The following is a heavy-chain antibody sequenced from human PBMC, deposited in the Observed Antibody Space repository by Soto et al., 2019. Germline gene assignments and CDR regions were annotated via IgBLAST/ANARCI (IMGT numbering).Heavy chain of an antibody. CDR3: AKDMGGAYYVWTS. D-gene: IGHD3-16*01. CDR2: ISGSGDNT. Sequence: PGGSLRLSCAASGFTFTAYDMSWVRQAPGKGLEWVSTISGSGDNTYYADSVKGRFTISRDTSKDTLYLQMNSLRKEDTALYYCAKDMGGAYYVWTSWGQGT. V-gene: IGHV3-23*01. CDR1: GFTFTAYD. J-gene: IGHJ5*02.